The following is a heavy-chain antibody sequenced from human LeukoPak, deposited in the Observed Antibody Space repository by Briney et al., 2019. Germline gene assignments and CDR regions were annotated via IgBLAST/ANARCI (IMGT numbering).Heavy chain of an antibody. CDR1: GGSFSGYY. D-gene: IGHD3-22*01. Sequence: PSETLSLTCAVYGGSFSGYYWSWIRQPPGKGLEWIGEINRSGSTNYNPSLKSRVTISVDTSKNQFSLKLSSVTAADTAVYYCARARRNYYSSCYFGLLYFWGQGTPVTVSP. CDR3: ARARRNYYSSCYFGLLYF. V-gene: IGHV4-34*01. J-gene: IGHJ4*02. CDR2: INRSGST.